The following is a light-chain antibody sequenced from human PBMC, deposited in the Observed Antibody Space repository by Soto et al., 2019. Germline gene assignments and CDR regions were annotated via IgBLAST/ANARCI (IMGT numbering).Light chain of an antibody. V-gene: IGLV2-14*03. Sequence: QSALTQPASVSGSPGQSIAISCTGTSSDIGGYNYVSWYQQHPGKAPKLLIYDVTHRPSGVSNRFSGSKSGDTASLTISGLQAEDEADYYCSSHTSTSTPYVFGTGTKLTVL. J-gene: IGLJ1*01. CDR1: SSDIGGYNY. CDR3: SSHTSTSTPYV. CDR2: DVT.